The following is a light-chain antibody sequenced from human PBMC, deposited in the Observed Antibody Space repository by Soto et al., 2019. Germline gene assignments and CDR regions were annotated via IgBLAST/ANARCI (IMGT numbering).Light chain of an antibody. V-gene: IGKV3-15*01. Sequence: EIVMTQFPATLSVSPGERATLSCRASQSISSHLAWYQQKPGQAPRLLIYGASSRAAGIPARFRGSGSGTEFTLTISSLRSEDFAVYYCQHYNNWPPYTFGQGTNLEIK. CDR1: QSISSH. CDR3: QHYNNWPPYT. J-gene: IGKJ2*01. CDR2: GAS.